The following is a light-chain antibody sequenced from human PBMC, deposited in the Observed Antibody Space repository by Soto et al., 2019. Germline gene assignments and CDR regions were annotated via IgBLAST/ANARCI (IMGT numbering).Light chain of an antibody. Sequence: QSALTQPPSVSGAPGQRVTISCTGSSSNIGAGYDVRWYQQLPGTAPKLLIYGNSNRPSGVPDRFSGSKSGTSASLAITGLQAEDEADYYCQSYDSSLSAFYVFGTGTKV. CDR1: SSNIGAGYD. CDR3: QSYDSSLSAFYV. CDR2: GNS. J-gene: IGLJ1*01. V-gene: IGLV1-40*01.